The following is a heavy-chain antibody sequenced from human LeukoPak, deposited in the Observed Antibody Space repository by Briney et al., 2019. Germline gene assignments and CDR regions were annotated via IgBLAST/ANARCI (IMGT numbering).Heavy chain of an antibody. CDR3: ARSPNYDFWSGPPGPGY. CDR1: GGSISSSSYY. CDR2: IYYSGST. V-gene: IGHV4-39*01. Sequence: PSETLSLTCTVSGGSISSSSYYWGWIRQPPGKGLEWIGSIYYSGSTYYNPSLKSRVTISVDTSKNQFSLKLSSVTAADTAVYYCARSPNYDFWSGPPGPGYWGQGTLVTVSS. D-gene: IGHD3-3*01. J-gene: IGHJ4*02.